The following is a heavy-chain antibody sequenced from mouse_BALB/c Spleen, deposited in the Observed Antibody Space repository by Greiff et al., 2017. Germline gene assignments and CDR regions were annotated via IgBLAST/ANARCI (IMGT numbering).Heavy chain of an antibody. J-gene: IGHJ4*01. CDR3: ARNPNYYGSRLYAMDY. CDR1: GFTFSSYA. D-gene: IGHD1-1*01. V-gene: IGHV5-6-5*01. Sequence: EVKLMESGGGLVKPGGSLKLSCAASGFTFSSYAMSWVRQTPEKRLEWVASISSGGSTYYPDSVKGRFTISRDNARNILYLQMSSLRSEDTAMYYCARNPNYYGSRLYAMDYWGQGTSVTVSS. CDR2: ISSGGST.